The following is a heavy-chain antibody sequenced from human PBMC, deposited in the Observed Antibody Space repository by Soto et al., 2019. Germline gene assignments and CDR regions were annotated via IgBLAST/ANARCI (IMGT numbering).Heavy chain of an antibody. CDR2: IYSGGIT. CDR3: AESYSSSWNYYGMDV. D-gene: IGHD6-13*01. Sequence: PGGSLRLSFAASGFTVSSNYMSWVRQAPGKGLEWVSVIYSGGITYYADSVKGRFTISRDNSKNTLYLQMNSLRAEDTAVYYCAESYSSSWNYYGMDVWGQGTTVTVYS. CDR1: GFTVSSNY. V-gene: IGHV3-53*01. J-gene: IGHJ6*02.